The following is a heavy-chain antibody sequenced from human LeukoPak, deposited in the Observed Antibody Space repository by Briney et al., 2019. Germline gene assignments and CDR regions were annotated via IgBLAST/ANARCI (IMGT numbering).Heavy chain of an antibody. CDR1: GGSFSGYY. CDR3: ASWSTQFDY. V-gene: IGHV4-34*01. D-gene: IGHD3-3*01. Sequence: SETLSLTCAVYGGSFSGYYWSWIRQPPGKGLEWIGEINHSGSTNYNPPLKSRVTISVDTSKNQFSLKLSSVTAADTAVYYCASWSTQFDYWGQGTLVTVSS. J-gene: IGHJ4*02. CDR2: INHSGST.